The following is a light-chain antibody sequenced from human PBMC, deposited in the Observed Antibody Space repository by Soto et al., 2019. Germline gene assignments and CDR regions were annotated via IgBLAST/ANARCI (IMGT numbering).Light chain of an antibody. J-gene: IGKJ1*01. Sequence: IGMTQSPATQSVSPGERATLSCRASQSVSSNLAWYQQKPGQAPRLLIYGASTRATGIPARFSGSGSGTEFTLTMSSLQSEDFAVYYWQQYNNWPRWTFD. CDR2: GAS. CDR3: QQYNNWPRWT. V-gene: IGKV3-15*01. CDR1: QSVSSN.